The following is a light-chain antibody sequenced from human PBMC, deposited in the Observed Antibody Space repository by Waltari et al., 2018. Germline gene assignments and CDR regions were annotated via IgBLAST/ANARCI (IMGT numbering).Light chain of an antibody. J-gene: IGKJ1*01. CDR3: QQDYTTPWT. CDR1: QGINKE. V-gene: IGKV1-27*01. CDR2: GVS. Sequence: DIQMTQSPSSLSASVGDRVTVTCRASQGINKELSWYQQKPGKAPTLLIYGVSSLQTGVSSRFIGSGSGTDFTLTISSLQPEDVAIYYCQQDYTTPWTFGQGTKVEIK.